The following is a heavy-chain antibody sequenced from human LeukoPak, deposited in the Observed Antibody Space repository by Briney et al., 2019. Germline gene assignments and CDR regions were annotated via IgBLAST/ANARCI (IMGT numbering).Heavy chain of an antibody. CDR2: IYYSGST. J-gene: IGHJ4*02. CDR1: GGSISSSSYY. Sequence: PSETLSLTCTVSGGSISSSSYYWGWIRQPPGKGLEWIGSIYYSGSTYYNPSLKSRVTISVDTSKNQFSLKLSSVTAADTAVYYCARGTVAGTQVDYWGQGTLVTVSS. V-gene: IGHV4-39*07. CDR3: ARGTVAGTQVDY. D-gene: IGHD6-19*01.